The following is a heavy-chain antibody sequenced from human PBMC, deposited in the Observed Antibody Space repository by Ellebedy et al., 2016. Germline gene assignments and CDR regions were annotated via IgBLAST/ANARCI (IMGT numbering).Heavy chain of an antibody. V-gene: IGHV4-30-2*01. CDR3: ARGLRYGSGSYHHRLDY. Sequence: SETLSLXCAVSGGSIGSGGYSWSWIRQPPGKGLEWIGYIYHSGSTYYNPSLKSRVTISVDRSKNQFSLKLNSVTAADTAVYYCARGLRYGSGSYHHRLDYWGQGTLVTVSS. CDR2: IYHSGST. CDR1: GGSIGSGGYS. D-gene: IGHD3-10*01. J-gene: IGHJ4*02.